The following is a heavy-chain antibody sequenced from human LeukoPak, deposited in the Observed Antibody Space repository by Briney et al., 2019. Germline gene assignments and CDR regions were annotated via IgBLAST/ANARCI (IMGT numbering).Heavy chain of an antibody. CDR3: ARDSYGVTFDY. CDR2: IYHSGST. CDR1: GYSISSGYY. Sequence: SETLSLTCTVSGYSISSGYYWGWIRQPPGKGLEWIGSIYHSGSTYYNPSLKSRVTISVDTSKNQLSLKLSSVTAADTAVYYCARDSYGVTFDYWGQGTLVTVSS. D-gene: IGHD5-18*01. V-gene: IGHV4-38-2*02. J-gene: IGHJ4*02.